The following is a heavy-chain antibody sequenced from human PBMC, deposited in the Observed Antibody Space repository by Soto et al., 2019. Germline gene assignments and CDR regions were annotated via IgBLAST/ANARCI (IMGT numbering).Heavy chain of an antibody. CDR2: IYYSGST. CDR3: ARHFGVVTSTWFDP. J-gene: IGHJ5*02. D-gene: IGHD3-3*01. V-gene: IGHV4-59*08. Sequence: PSETLSLTCTVSGGSISSYYWSWIRQPPGKGLEWIGYIYYSGSTNYNPSLKSRVTISVDTSKNQFSLKLSSVTAADTAVYYCARHFGVVTSTWFDPRAQRTLVTVSS. CDR1: GGSISSYY.